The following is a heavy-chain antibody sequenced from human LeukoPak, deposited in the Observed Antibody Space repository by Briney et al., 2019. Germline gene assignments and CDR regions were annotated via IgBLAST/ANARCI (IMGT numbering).Heavy chain of an antibody. J-gene: IGHJ3*02. CDR3: ARLGYYDFWSGYYRDAFDI. D-gene: IGHD3-3*01. CDR2: ISAYNGNT. CDR1: GGTFSSYA. Sequence: ASVKVSCKSSGGTFSSYAISWVRQAPGQGLGWMGWISAYNGNTNYAQKLQGRVTMTTDTSTSTAYMELRSLRSDDTAVYYCARLGYYDFWSGYYRDAFDIWGQGTMVTVSS. V-gene: IGHV1-18*01.